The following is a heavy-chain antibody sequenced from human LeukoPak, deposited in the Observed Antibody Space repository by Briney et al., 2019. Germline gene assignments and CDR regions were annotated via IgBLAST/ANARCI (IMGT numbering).Heavy chain of an antibody. V-gene: IGHV3-33*01. D-gene: IGHD3-22*01. CDR2: IWYNGDNK. Sequence: GGSLRLSCTASGFTFKNYGFHWVRQTPNKGLEWVAVIWYNGDNKYYADSVKGRFTISRDNSKNTVYLQMNSLRDEDTAVYYCATSSGPNYYDSSGYYNFDYWGQGTLVTVSS. CDR1: GFTFKNYG. CDR3: ATSSGPNYYDSSGYYNFDY. J-gene: IGHJ4*02.